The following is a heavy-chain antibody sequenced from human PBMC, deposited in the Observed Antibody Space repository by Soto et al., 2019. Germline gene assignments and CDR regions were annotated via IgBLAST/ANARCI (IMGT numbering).Heavy chain of an antibody. D-gene: IGHD5-18*01. CDR2: ISYDGSNK. Sequence: PGGSLRFSCAASGFTFSSYGMHWVRQAPGKGLEWVAVISYDGSNKYYADSVKGRFTISRDNSKNTLYLQMNSLRAEDTAVYYCAKGGGYSYGGLFDPWGQGTLVTVSS. V-gene: IGHV3-30*18. CDR1: GFTFSSYG. CDR3: AKGGGYSYGGLFDP. J-gene: IGHJ5*02.